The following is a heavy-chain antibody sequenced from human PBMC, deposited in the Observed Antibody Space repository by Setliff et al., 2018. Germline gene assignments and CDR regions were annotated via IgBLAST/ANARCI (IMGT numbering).Heavy chain of an antibody. CDR1: GYSFSNFW. D-gene: IGHD3-22*01. CDR2: IYPGDSHT. CDR3: ARTGGSIYYDSSGYAI. V-gene: IGHV5-51*01. J-gene: IGHJ1*01. Sequence: GESLKISCKGSGYSFSNFWIGWVRQMPGKGLEWMGIIYPGDSHTRYSPSFQGQVTMSADKSISTAYLQWSSLKASDTAMYYCARTGGSIYYDSSGYAIWGRGTLVTVSS.